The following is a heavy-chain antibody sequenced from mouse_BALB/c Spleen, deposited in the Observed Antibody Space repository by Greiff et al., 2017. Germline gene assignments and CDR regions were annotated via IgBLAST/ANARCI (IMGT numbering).Heavy chain of an antibody. CDR1: GFTFSSYT. D-gene: IGHD2-2*01. V-gene: IGHV5-6-4*01. Sequence: EVQRVESGGGLVKPGGSLKLSCAASGFTFSSYTMSWVRQTPEKRLEWVATISSGGSYTYYPDSVKGRFTISRDNAKNTLYLQMSSLKSEDTAMYYCTRAYGYDGFDYWGQGTTLTVSS. CDR3: TRAYGYDGFDY. J-gene: IGHJ2*01. CDR2: ISSGGSYT.